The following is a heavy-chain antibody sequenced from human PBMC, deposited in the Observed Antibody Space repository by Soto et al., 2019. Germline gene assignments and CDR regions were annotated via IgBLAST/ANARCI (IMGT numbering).Heavy chain of an antibody. CDR2: ISAYNGNT. V-gene: IGHV1-18*04. J-gene: IGHJ6*04. CDR1: GCTFTSYG. CDR3: ATGLYDILTGHPLYYYYGFDV. D-gene: IGHD3-9*01. Sequence: ASVKVSCKASGCTFTSYGISWVRQAPGQGLEWMGWISAYNGNTNYAQKLQGRVTMKTDTSTSTAYMELRSLRSDDTAVYYCATGLYDILTGHPLYYYYGFDVWGKGTTVPVSS.